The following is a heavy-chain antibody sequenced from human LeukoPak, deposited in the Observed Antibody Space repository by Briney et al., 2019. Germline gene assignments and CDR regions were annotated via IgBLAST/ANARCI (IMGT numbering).Heavy chain of an antibody. CDR3: ARDHIPVTMVRGVILESNWFDP. J-gene: IGHJ5*02. V-gene: IGHV3-23*01. CDR2: ISGSGGST. CDR1: GFTFSSYA. Sequence: GGSLRLSCAASGFTFSSYAMSWVRQAPGKGLEWVSAISGSGGSTYYADSVKGRFTVSRDNSKNTLYLQMNSLRAEDTAVYYCARDHIPVTMVRGVILESNWFDPWGQGTLVTVSS. D-gene: IGHD3-10*01.